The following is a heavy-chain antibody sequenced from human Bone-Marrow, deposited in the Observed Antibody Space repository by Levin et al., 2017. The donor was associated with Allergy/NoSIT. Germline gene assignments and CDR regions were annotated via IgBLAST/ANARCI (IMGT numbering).Heavy chain of an antibody. V-gene: IGHV3-7*01. D-gene: IGHD6-13*01. CDR2: INERGSET. CDR1: GFTFSNYW. Sequence: LAGGSLRLSCAASGFTFSNYWMTWGRQAPGKGLEWVANINERGSETYYVASVRGRFTISRDNAKNLLYLEMTSLRGEDAAVYYCARGRSIAEWGQGTRVTVSS. CDR3: ARGRSIAE. J-gene: IGHJ4*02.